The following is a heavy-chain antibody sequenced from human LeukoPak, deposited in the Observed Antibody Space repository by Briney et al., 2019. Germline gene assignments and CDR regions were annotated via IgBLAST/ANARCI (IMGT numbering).Heavy chain of an antibody. CDR3: AKVRGIGIVGATEL. D-gene: IGHD1-26*01. J-gene: IGHJ3*01. CDR2: ISGSGGST. Sequence: GSLRVSCAASGFTFSCYAMSWVRQAPGKGMECVSAISGSGGSTYYADSVKGRFTISRDNSKNTLYLQMNSLRAEDTAVYYCAKVRGIGIVGATELWGQGTMVTVSS. CDR1: GFTFSCYA. V-gene: IGHV3-23*01.